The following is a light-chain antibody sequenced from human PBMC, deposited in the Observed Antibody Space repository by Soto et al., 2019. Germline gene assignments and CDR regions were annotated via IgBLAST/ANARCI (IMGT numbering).Light chain of an antibody. CDR1: SSDVGAYNY. V-gene: IGLV2-11*01. CDR3: CSYAGTDTLGV. CDR2: DVT. Sequence: QSALTQPRSVSGSPGQSVTISCTGTSSDVGAYNYVSWYQQHPGKAPKLMMYDVTKRPSGVPDRFSGSKSGNTASLTISGLQGEDEADYYCCSYAGTDTLGVFGTGTKLTVL. J-gene: IGLJ1*01.